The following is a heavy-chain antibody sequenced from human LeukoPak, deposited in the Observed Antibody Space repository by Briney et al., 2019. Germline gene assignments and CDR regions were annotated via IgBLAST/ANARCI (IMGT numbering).Heavy chain of an antibody. CDR1: DGSISSYY. D-gene: IGHD3-16*01. CDR2: IYTSGST. V-gene: IGHV4-4*07. J-gene: IGHJ5*02. CDR3: ARDPGFGFVNNWFDP. Sequence: SETLSLTCTVSDGSISSYYWSWIRQPAGKGLEWIGRIYTSGSTNYNPSLKSRVTMSVDTSKNQFSLKLSSVTAADTAVYYCARDPGFGFVNNWFDPWGQGTLVTVSP.